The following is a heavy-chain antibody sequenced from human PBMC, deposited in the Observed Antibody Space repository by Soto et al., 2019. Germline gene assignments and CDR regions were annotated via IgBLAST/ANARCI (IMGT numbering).Heavy chain of an antibody. CDR3: SRGIQWFGELSPADY. CDR1: GFTFSSYG. J-gene: IGHJ4*02. CDR2: IWYDGSNK. D-gene: IGHD3-10*01. Sequence: QVQLVESGGGVVQPGRSLRLSCAASGFTFSSYGMHWVRQAPGKGLEWVAVIWYDGSNKYYADSVKGRFTISRDNSKNTLYLQMNSLRAEVTAVYYCSRGIQWFGELSPADYWGQGTLDTVSS. V-gene: IGHV3-33*01.